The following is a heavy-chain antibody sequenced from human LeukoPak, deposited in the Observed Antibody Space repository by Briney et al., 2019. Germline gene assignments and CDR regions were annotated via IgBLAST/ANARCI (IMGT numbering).Heavy chain of an antibody. V-gene: IGHV1-46*01. D-gene: IGHD6-25*01. CDR1: GYTFTIFG. CDR3: ARVELRLYTYY. CDR2: INLSGGST. J-gene: IGHJ4*02. Sequence: ASVTVSFTASGYTFTIFGVCWVRHAPGQGLEWMGIINLSGGSTSYSQTFQGRVTITWDTSTSTDYMELSSPRSADTAAYYCARVELRLYTYYWGQGTLVTVSS.